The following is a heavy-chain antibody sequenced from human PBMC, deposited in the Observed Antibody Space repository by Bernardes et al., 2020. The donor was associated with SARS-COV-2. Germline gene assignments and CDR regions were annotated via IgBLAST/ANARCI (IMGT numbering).Heavy chain of an antibody. CDR1: GFTVRSTY. J-gene: IGHJ6*02. CDR2: IYRGGRT. CDR3: ARDAGYNWNLRYYYGMDV. D-gene: IGHD1-20*01. V-gene: IGHV3-53*01. Sequence: GGSLLLSCAASGFTVRSTYLSWVRQAPGPGLAWVSVIYRGGRTYYADSVKGRFTISRDNSKNTLYLQMNSLRAEDTAVYYCARDAGYNWNLRYYYGMDVWGQGTTVTGSS.